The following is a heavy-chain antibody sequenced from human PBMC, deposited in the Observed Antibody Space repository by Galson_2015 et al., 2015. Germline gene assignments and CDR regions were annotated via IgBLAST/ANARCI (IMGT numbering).Heavy chain of an antibody. CDR3: ARICRECCSGGSCYPPWYFDL. D-gene: IGHD2-15*01. CDR1: GGSISSYY. CDR2: IYYSGST. V-gene: IGHV4-59*01. Sequence: ETLSLTCTVSGGSISSYYWSWIRQPPGKGLEWIGYIYYSGSTNYNPSLKSRVTISVDTSKNQFSLKLSSVTAADPAVYYCARICRECCSGGSCYPPWYFDLWGRGTLVTVSS. J-gene: IGHJ2*01.